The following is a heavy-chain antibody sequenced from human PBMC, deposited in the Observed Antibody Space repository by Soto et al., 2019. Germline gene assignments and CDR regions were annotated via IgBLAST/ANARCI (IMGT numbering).Heavy chain of an antibody. Sequence: QVQLVQSGAEVKKPGSSVKVSCKASGGTFSSYAISWVRQAPGQGLEWMGEIIPIFGTANYAQKFQGRVTITADESTSTAYMELSSLRSEDTAVYYCARDRSRGIAVTGTDAFGIWGQGTMVTVSS. V-gene: IGHV1-69*12. CDR2: IIPIFGTA. J-gene: IGHJ3*02. CDR1: GGTFSSYA. D-gene: IGHD6-19*01. CDR3: ARDRSRGIAVTGTDAFGI.